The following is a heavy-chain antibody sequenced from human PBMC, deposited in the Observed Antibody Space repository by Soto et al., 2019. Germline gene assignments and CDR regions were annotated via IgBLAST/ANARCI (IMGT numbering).Heavy chain of an antibody. CDR2: IYYSGST. CDR3: ARAPIAAAGIFYYGMDV. J-gene: IGHJ6*02. CDR1: GGSISSGDYY. Sequence: PSETLSLTCTVSGGSISSGDYYWSWIRQPPGKGLEWIGYIYYSGSTYYNPSLKSRVTISVDTSKNQFSLKLSSVTAADTAVYYCARAPIAAAGIFYYGMDVWGQGTTVTVSS. D-gene: IGHD6-13*01. V-gene: IGHV4-30-4*01.